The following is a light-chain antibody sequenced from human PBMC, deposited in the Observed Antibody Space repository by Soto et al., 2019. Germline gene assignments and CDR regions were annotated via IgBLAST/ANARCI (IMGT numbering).Light chain of an antibody. CDR2: DAS. V-gene: IGKV3-15*01. Sequence: ETVMTQSPATLSVSPGERATLSCRASQSVSSNLAWYQQKPGQAPRLLIYDASTRATGIPVRFSGSGSGTEFTLTISSLQSEDFAVYYCQQYNNWPRTFGPGTKVDIK. CDR1: QSVSSN. J-gene: IGKJ3*01. CDR3: QQYNNWPRT.